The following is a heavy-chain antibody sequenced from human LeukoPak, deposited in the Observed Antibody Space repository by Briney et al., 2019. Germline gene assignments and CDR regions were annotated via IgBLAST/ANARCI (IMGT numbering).Heavy chain of an antibody. CDR1: GASFSSNTYY. CDR2: IYYSGST. CDR3: ARHAGGIAAAGTRPFDY. V-gene: IGHV4-39*01. J-gene: IGHJ4*02. Sequence: SETLSLTCTVCGASFSSNTYYWGWIRQPPGKGLEWIGSIYYSGSTYYNPSLKSRVTMSVDTSKNQFSLKLNSVTAADTAVYYCARHAGGIAAAGTRPFDYWGQGTLVTVSS. D-gene: IGHD6-13*01.